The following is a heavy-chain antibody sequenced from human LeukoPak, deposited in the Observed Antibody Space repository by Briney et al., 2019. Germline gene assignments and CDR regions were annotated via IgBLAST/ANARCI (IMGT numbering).Heavy chain of an antibody. CDR1: GYTFTGYY. V-gene: IGHV1-2*02. J-gene: IGHJ4*02. CDR3: ARGITISGSGMFDY. Sequence: EASVKVSCKPSGYTFTGYYIHWVRQAPGQGLEWMGWINPNSGATNYAQKFQGRVAMTRDTSISTAYMELSGLTYDDAAVYHCARGITISGSGMFDYWGQGTLVTASS. D-gene: IGHD3-9*01. CDR2: INPNSGAT.